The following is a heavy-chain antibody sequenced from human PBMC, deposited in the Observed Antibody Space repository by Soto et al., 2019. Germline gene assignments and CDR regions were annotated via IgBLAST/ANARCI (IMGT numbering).Heavy chain of an antibody. D-gene: IGHD6-13*01. CDR2: IYYIGST. CDR1: GGPISSSNHY. V-gene: IGHV4-39*01. Sequence: QLQLQESGPGLVKPAETLSVTCTVSGGPISSSNHYWGWLRQPPGKGLEWIGSIYYIGSTYYNPSVTSPVTMSVDTSKDQFSLKVKSVTAADTAVYFCARLGARVNYSYMDVWGKGTTVTVSS. CDR3: ARLGARVNYSYMDV. J-gene: IGHJ6*03.